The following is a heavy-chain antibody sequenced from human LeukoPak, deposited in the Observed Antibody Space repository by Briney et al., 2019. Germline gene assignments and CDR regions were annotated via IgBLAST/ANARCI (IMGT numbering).Heavy chain of an antibody. CDR3: ARDVREYCSTSSCPPYYSDY. J-gene: IGHJ4*02. CDR2: IRQDGSDK. Sequence: GVLRLSCAASGFTFSNYYMSWVRQAPGKGLEWVANIRQDGSDKYYVDSVKGRFTISRDNARNSLYLQMNSLRVEDTAVYYCARDVREYCSTSSCPPYYSDYWGQGTLVTVSS. CDR1: GFTFSNYY. V-gene: IGHV3-7*01. D-gene: IGHD2-2*01.